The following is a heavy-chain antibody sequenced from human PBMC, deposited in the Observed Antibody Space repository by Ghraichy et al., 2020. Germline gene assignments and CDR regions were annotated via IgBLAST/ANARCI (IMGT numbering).Heavy chain of an antibody. CDR1: KYTFTSYY. CDR2: IKPSDGST. D-gene: IGHD6-19*01. CDR3: VRPYSSGWYYIDY. Sequence: ASVKVSCKASKYTFTSYYIHWVRQAPGQGLEWMGIIKPSDGSTNYAHKFRGRVAMTSDTSTSTVYMELSSLTSEDTAVYYCVRPYSSGWYYIDYWGQGTLIIVSS. J-gene: IGHJ4*02. V-gene: IGHV1-46*01.